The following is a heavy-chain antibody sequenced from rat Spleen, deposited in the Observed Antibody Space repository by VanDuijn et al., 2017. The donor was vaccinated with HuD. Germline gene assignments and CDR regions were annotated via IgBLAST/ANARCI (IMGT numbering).Heavy chain of an antibody. CDR3: TRGFTVAVF. D-gene: IGHD1-2*01. CDR1: GFTFTNYD. CDR2: INYDGSRT. Sequence: EVQLVESGGGLVQPGRSKKLSCAASGFTFTNYDMAWVRQAPTKGLEWVATINYDGSRTDYRDSVKGRFTISRDSAKSTLYLQMDSLRSEDTATYYCTRGFTVAVFWGQGVMVTVSA. J-gene: IGHJ2*01. V-gene: IGHV5-29*01.